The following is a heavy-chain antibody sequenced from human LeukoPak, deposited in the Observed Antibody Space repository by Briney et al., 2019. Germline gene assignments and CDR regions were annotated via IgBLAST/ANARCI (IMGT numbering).Heavy chain of an antibody. D-gene: IGHD2-15*01. J-gene: IGHJ4*02. V-gene: IGHV3-9*01. CDR1: GFTFDDYA. Sequence: GGSLRLSCAASGFTFDDYAMHWVRQAPGKGLEWVSGISWNSGSIGYADSEKGRFTISRDNAKNSLYLQMNGLRAEDTALYYCAKDRYCTSSSCPIDYWGRGTLVTVSS. CDR3: AKDRYCTSSSCPIDY. CDR2: ISWNSGSI.